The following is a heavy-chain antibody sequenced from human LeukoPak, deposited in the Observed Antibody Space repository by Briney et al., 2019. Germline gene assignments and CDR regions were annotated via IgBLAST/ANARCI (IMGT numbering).Heavy chain of an antibody. V-gene: IGHV1-69*05. CDR3: ARWGDHYGGNSGYYFDY. D-gene: IGHD4-23*01. CDR2: IIPIFGTA. CDR1: GGTFSSYA. J-gene: IGHJ4*02. Sequence: ASVKVSCKASGGTFSSYAISWVRQAPGQGLEWMGRIIPIFGTANYAQKFQGRVTITTDESTSTAYMELSSLRSEDTAVYYCARWGDHYGGNSGYYFDYWGQGTLVTVSS.